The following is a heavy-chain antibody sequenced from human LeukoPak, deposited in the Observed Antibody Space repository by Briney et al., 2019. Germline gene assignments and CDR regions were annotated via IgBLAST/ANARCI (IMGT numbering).Heavy chain of an antibody. V-gene: IGHV3-11*03. CDR2: ISSSSSYT. CDR1: GFTFSDYY. J-gene: IGHJ4*02. D-gene: IGHD6-13*01. CDR3: ARSPRAAVVRFDY. Sequence: GGSLRLSCAASGFTFSDYYMSWIRQAPGKGLEWVSYISSSSSYTNYPDSVKGRFTISRDNAKKSLYLQMNSLRAEDTAVYYCARSPRAAVVRFDYWGQGTLVTVSS.